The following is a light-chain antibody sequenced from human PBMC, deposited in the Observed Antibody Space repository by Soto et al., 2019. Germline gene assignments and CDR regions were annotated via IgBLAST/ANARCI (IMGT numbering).Light chain of an antibody. CDR2: ASS. CDR1: QTSGSNF. J-gene: IGKJ5*01. V-gene: IGKV3-20*01. CDR3: QLYGISPQ. Sequence: EIVFTPSPGTPSLAPGERAPLSCKTSQTSGSNFLAWYQHKPGQAPRLLIYASSNRATGIPDRFSGSASGPDFTLTINRLEPEDFAVYYCQLYGISPQFGQGTRLEIK.